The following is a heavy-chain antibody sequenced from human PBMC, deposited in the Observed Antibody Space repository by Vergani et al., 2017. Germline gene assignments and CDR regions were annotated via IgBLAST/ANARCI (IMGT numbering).Heavy chain of an antibody. CDR3: ARDRKYDYVWGSYRRRGFDY. CDR2: ISAYNGNT. D-gene: IGHD3-16*02. CDR1: GYTFTSYG. J-gene: IGHJ4*02. V-gene: IGHV1-18*01. Sequence: QVQLVQSGAEVKKPGASVKVSCKASGYTFTSYGISWVRQAPGQGLEWMGWISAYNGNTNYAQKLQGRVTMTTDTSTSTAYMGLRSLRSDDTAVYYCARDRKYDYVWGSYRRRGFDYWGQGTLVTVSS.